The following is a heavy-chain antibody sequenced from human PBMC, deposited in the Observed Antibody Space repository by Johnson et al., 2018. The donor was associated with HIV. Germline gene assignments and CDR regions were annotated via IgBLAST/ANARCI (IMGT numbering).Heavy chain of an antibody. Sequence: QVQLVESGGGVVLPGWSLRLSCEASGFTFSSYGMHWVRQAPGKGLEWVAFIQHDGKKELYGDSVKGRFTISRDNSKNTLYLYMTSLRRDDTTTYYCAKDWGAAAGSGAFDIWGQGTLVTVSS. CDR1: GFTFSSYG. CDR2: IQHDGKKE. J-gene: IGHJ3*02. CDR3: AKDWGAAAGSGAFDI. D-gene: IGHD6-13*01. V-gene: IGHV3-30*02.